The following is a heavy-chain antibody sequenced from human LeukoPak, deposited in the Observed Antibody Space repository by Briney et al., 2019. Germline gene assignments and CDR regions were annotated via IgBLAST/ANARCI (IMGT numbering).Heavy chain of an antibody. CDR1: GFTVSSSY. J-gene: IGHJ3*02. V-gene: IGHV3-53*01. CDR2: IYRDGTT. CDR3: ARNKRMTPNDALDI. D-gene: IGHD2-15*01. Sequence: GGSLRLSCAASGFTVSSSYMNWVRQVPGKGLEWVSVIYRDGTTYYAASVKGRFTISRDNSKNTLYLQMNSLRAEDTAMYYCARNKRMTPNDALDIWGQGTVVTVSS.